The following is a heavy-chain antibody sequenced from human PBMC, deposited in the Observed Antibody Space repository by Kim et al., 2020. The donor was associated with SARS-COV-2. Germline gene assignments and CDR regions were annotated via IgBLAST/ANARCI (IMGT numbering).Heavy chain of an antibody. CDR1: GFTFSSYA. V-gene: IGHV3-30-3*01. CDR2: ISYDGSNK. Sequence: GGSLRLSCVASGFTFSSYAIHWVRQAPGKGLEWVSVISYDGSNKYYADSVKGRFTISRDNSKNTLFLQMNSLRAEDTAVYYCAREVTFGGVIDHFDSWGQGTLVTVSS. J-gene: IGHJ4*02. D-gene: IGHD3-16*02. CDR3: AREVTFGGVIDHFDS.